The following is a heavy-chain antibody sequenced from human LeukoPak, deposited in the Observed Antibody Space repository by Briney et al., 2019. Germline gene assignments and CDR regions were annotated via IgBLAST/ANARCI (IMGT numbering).Heavy chain of an antibody. CDR1: GYSISSGYY. Sequence: SETLSLTCAVSGYSISSGYYWGWIRQPPGKGLEWIGSIYHSGTTHYNPSLKSRVTISVDTSKNQFSLKLSSVTAADTAKYYCARVLGGSSPFDYWGQGTLVTVSS. D-gene: IGHD1-26*01. CDR3: ARVLGGSSPFDY. J-gene: IGHJ4*02. CDR2: IYHSGTT. V-gene: IGHV4-38-2*01.